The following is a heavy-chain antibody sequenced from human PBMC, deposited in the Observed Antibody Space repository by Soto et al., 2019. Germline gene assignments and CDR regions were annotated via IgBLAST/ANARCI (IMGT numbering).Heavy chain of an antibody. J-gene: IGHJ6*02. V-gene: IGHV4-30-4*01. Sequence: QVQLQESGPGLVKPSQTLSLTCTVSGGSISSGDYYWSWIRQPPGKGLEWIGYIYYSGSTYYNPSLKSRVTISVDTSKNQFSLKMSSVTAADTAVYYCARALYSSFPRYYYYGMDVWGQGTTVTVSS. CDR3: ARALYSSFPRYYYYGMDV. D-gene: IGHD4-4*01. CDR1: GGSISSGDYY. CDR2: IYYSGST.